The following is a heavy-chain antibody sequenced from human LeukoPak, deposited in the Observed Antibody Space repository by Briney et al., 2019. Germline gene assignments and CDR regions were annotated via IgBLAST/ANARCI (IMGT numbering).Heavy chain of an antibody. D-gene: IGHD3-3*01. V-gene: IGHV4-59*01. Sequence: SETLSLTCTVSGGSISSYYWSWIRQPPGKGLEWIGYIYYSGSTNYNPSLKSRVTISVDTSKNQFSLKLSSVTAADTAVYYCARVRSGYLPEDAFDIWGQGTMVTVSS. J-gene: IGHJ3*02. CDR2: IYYSGST. CDR3: ARVRSGYLPEDAFDI. CDR1: GGSISSYY.